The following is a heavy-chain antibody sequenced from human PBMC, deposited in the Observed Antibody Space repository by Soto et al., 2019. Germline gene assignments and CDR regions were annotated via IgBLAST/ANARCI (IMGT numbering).Heavy chain of an antibody. CDR3: ARGLSDSSGFSYDYGMDV. CDR2: IYSGGGT. D-gene: IGHD3-22*01. CDR1: GFSVRSHY. V-gene: IGHV3-66*01. J-gene: IGHJ6*02. Sequence: EVQLVESGGRLVQPGGSLRLSCAASGFSVRSHYMTWVRQAPGKGLEWVSVIYSGGGTYYTDSVKGRFTISRDNSKNTVYLQMNSLRAEDTAVYYCARGLSDSSGFSYDYGMDVWGQGTTVIVSS.